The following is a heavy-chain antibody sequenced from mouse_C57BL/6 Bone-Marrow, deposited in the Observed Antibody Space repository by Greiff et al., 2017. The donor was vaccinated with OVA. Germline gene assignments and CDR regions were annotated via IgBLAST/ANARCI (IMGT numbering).Heavy chain of an antibody. CDR3: TTRSVTTLVAGDY. Sequence: VQLQQSGAELVRPGASVKLSCTASGFNIKDDYMHWVKQRPEQGLEWIGWIDPENGDTEYASKFQGKATITADTSSNTAYLQLSSLTSEDTAVYYCTTRSVTTLVAGDYWGQGTTLTVSS. CDR2: IDPENGDT. V-gene: IGHV14-4*01. CDR1: GFNIKDDY. D-gene: IGHD1-1*01. J-gene: IGHJ2*01.